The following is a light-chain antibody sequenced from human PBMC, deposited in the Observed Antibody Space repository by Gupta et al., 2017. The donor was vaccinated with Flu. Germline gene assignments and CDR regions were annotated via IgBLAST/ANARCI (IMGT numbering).Light chain of an antibody. V-gene: IGLV2-14*01. CDR2: QVS. J-gene: IGLJ1*01. CDR1: SSDVGGYDY. CDR3: SSYTSSITYV. Sequence: QSALTQPASVSGSPGQSITISCTGTSSDVGGYDYVDWYQQHPGKAPKLIIFQVSNRPSGVSNRFSGSKSGNTASLTISGLQAEDEADYYCSSYTSSITYVFGTGTKVAVL.